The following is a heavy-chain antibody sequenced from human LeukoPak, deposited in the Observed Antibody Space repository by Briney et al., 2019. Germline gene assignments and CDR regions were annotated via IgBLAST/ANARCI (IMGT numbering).Heavy chain of an antibody. J-gene: IGHJ4*02. V-gene: IGHV3-23*01. Sequence: GGSLRLSCAASGFTFSSYAMSWVRQAPGKGLEWVSAISGSGGSTYYADSVKGRFTISRDNSENTLYLQMNSLRAEDTAVYYCAKDRIAARPGPYYFDYWGQGTLVTVSS. CDR3: AKDRIAARPGPYYFDY. CDR2: ISGSGGST. CDR1: GFTFSSYA. D-gene: IGHD6-6*01.